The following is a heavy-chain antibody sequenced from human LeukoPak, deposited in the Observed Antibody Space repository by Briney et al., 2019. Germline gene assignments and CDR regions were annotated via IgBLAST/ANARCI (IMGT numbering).Heavy chain of an antibody. J-gene: IGHJ4*02. Sequence: GGSLRLFCTASGFTFGDYAMSWVRQAPGKGLEWVGFIRSKAYGGTTEYAASVKGRFTISRDDSKSIAYLQMNSLKTEDTAVYYCTRVPSITMVRGVIIIFDYWGQGTLVTVSS. V-gene: IGHV3-49*04. CDR3: TRVPSITMVRGVIIIFDY. CDR1: GFTFGDYA. CDR2: IRSKAYGGTT. D-gene: IGHD3-10*01.